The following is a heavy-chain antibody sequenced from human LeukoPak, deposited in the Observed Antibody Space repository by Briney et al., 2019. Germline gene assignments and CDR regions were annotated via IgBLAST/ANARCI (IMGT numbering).Heavy chain of an antibody. D-gene: IGHD6-19*01. CDR2: IKTDGSEA. J-gene: IGHJ4*02. CDR1: GFNFRDHW. CDR3: AKNNGWFHLAQ. V-gene: IGHV3-7*03. Sequence: GGSLRLSCAVSGFNFRDHWMDWVRQAPGKGLEWVGHIKTDGSEAYYVDSLKGRFSISRDNTNNALYLQMNSLRVEDTAVYYCAKNNGWFHLAQWGQGTLVTVSS.